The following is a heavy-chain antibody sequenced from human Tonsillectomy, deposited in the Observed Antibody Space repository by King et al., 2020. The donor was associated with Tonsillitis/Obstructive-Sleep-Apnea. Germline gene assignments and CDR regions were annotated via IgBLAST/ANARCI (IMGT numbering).Heavy chain of an antibody. J-gene: IGHJ4*02. CDR2: IFPGDSDT. D-gene: IGHD6-19*01. CDR3: ARTGVDVAGNDY. V-gene: IGHV5-51*01. CDR1: GYSFSSYW. Sequence: QLVQSGAEVKKPGESLEISGKGSGYSFSSYWIVWVRQMPGKGLEWMGIIFPGDSDTRYSPSFQGQVTISADRSISTAYLQWRSLKASDTAMYYCARTGVDVAGNDYWGQGTLVTVSS.